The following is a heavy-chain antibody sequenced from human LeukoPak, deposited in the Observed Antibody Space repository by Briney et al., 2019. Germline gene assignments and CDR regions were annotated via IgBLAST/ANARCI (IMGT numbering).Heavy chain of an antibody. J-gene: IGHJ5*02. Sequence: ASVKVSCKASGYTFTSYAMHWVRQAPGQRLDWMGWINAGNGNTKYSQKFQGRVTITRDTSASTAYMELSSLRSEDTAVYYCARDGDVDTAMVTNWFDPWGQGTLVTVSS. CDR3: ARDGDVDTAMVTNWFDP. D-gene: IGHD5-18*01. CDR2: INAGNGNT. CDR1: GYTFTSYA. V-gene: IGHV1-3*01.